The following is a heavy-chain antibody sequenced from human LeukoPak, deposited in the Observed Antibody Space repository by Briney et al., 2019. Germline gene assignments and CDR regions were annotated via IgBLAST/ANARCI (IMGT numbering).Heavy chain of an antibody. D-gene: IGHD6-13*01. J-gene: IGHJ4*02. CDR1: GGTFSSYT. CDR3: ARSRLSIAAAGLDSRSYFDY. V-gene: IGHV1-69*02. CDR2: IIPILGIA. Sequence: SVKVSCKASGGTFSSYTISWVRQAPGQGLEWTGRIIPILGIANYAQKFQGRVTITADKSTSTAYMELSSLRSEDTAVYYCARSRLSIAAAGLDSRSYFDYWGQGTLVTVSS.